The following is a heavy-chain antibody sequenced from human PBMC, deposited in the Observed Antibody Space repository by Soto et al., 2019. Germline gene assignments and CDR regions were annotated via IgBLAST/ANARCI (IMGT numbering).Heavy chain of an antibody. CDR2: VSYSGST. Sequence: QLQLQESGPRLVKPSETLSLTCTVSGGSISNSSYLWGWIRQPPGKGLQWIGSVSYSGSTYYNPSLKSRVTISVDTSKTQSSLRLSSVTAADTAVYYCSRIVVSGPITGFDYWGQGALVTVSS. J-gene: IGHJ4*02. CDR1: GGSISNSSYL. V-gene: IGHV4-39*01. CDR3: SRIVVSGPITGFDY. D-gene: IGHD3-22*01.